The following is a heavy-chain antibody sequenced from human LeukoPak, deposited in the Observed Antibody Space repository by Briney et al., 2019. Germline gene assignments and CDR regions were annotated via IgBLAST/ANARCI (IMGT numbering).Heavy chain of an antibody. CDR2: ISGSAGST. CDR3: AKDGERGSYSYFDY. J-gene: IGHJ4*02. Sequence: PGGSLRLSCAASGFTFSSYAMSWVRQAPGKGLEWVPAISGSAGSTYYTDSVKGRFTISRDNSKNTLYLQMKSLRAEDTAVYYCAKDGERGSYSYFDYWGQGTLVTVSS. CDR1: GFTFSSYA. D-gene: IGHD1-26*01. V-gene: IGHV3-23*01.